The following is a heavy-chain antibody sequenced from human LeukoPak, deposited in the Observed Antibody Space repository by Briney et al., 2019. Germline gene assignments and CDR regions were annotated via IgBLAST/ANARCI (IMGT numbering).Heavy chain of an antibody. D-gene: IGHD6-19*01. CDR2: INHSGST. Sequence: SETLSLTCAVYGGSFSGYYWSWIRQPPGKGLEWIGEINHSGSTNYNPSLKSRVTISVDTSKSQFSLKLSSVTAADTAVYYCARIGGSGWFAKYNWFDPWGQGTLVTVSS. V-gene: IGHV4-34*01. CDR3: ARIGGSGWFAKYNWFDP. J-gene: IGHJ5*02. CDR1: GGSFSGYY.